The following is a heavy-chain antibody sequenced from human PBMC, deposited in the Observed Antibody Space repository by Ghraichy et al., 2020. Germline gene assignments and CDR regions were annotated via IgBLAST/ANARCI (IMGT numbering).Heavy chain of an antibody. Sequence: ASVKVSCKASGYTFTGYYMHWVRQAPGQGLEWMGWINPNSGGTNYAQKFQGRVTMTRDTSISTAYMELSRLRSDDTAVYYCARARYDSSGYLRVWGQGTLVTVSS. CDR3: ARARYDSSGYLRV. J-gene: IGHJ4*02. CDR1: GYTFTGYY. D-gene: IGHD3-22*01. CDR2: INPNSGGT. V-gene: IGHV1-2*02.